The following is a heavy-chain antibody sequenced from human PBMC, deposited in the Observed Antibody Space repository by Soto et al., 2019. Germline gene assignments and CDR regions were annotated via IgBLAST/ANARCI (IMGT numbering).Heavy chain of an antibody. V-gene: IGHV3-23*01. Sequence: EVQLLESGGGLVQPGGSLRLSCAASGFTFSSYGMTWVRQAPGKGLKWVSSLSDSGGSTYYADSVKGRFTISRDKSKNTLYLQMNSLRAEDTALYYCVKDAYSGYGNFDYWGQGTLVTVSS. D-gene: IGHD5-12*01. CDR3: VKDAYSGYGNFDY. CDR2: LSDSGGST. CDR1: GFTFSSYG. J-gene: IGHJ4*02.